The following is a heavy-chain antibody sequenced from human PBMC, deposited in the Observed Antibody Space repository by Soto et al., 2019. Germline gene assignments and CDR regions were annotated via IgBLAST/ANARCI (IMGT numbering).Heavy chain of an antibody. CDR2: ISYDGSNK. D-gene: IGHD6-6*01. V-gene: IGHV3-30*03. CDR3: ARDKSIPRALAFDY. J-gene: IGHJ4*02. CDR1: GFTFSSYG. Sequence: GGSLRLSCAASGFTFSSYGMHWVRQAPGKGLEGGAVISYDGSNKYYADSVKGRFTISRDNSKNTLYLQMNSLRAEDTAVYYCARDKSIPRALAFDYWGQGTLVTVSS.